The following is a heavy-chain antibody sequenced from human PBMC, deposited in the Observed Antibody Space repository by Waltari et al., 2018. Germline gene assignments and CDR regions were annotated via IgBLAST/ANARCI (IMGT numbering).Heavy chain of an antibody. Sequence: QVQLQQWGAGLLQPSETLSLTCGVYGGSFSGYYWGWSRQPPGKGLEWIGEINHAGNRNYNPSLRSRVTMLVDTSRSQFSLKLSSMTAADTALYYCVRLEDCSGPGGNCYSGDSFALDVWGQGTTVTVSS. V-gene: IGHV4-34*02. J-gene: IGHJ6*02. CDR2: INHAGNR. CDR3: VRLEDCSGPGGNCYSGDSFALDV. D-gene: IGHD2-21*02. CDR1: GGSFSGYY.